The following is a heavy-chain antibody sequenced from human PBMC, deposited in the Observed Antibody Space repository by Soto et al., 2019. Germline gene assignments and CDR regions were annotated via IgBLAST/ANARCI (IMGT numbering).Heavy chain of an antibody. D-gene: IGHD4-17*01. J-gene: IGHJ6*02. CDR1: GYTFTGYY. Sequence: ASVKVSCKASGYTFTGYYMHWVRQAPGQGLEWMGWINPNSGGTNYAQKFQGWVTMTRDTSISTAYMELSRLRSDDTAVYYCTREEQTNILGPETTPYYYYYGMDVWGQGTTVTVSS. V-gene: IGHV1-2*04. CDR3: TREEQTNILGPETTPYYYYYGMDV. CDR2: INPNSGGT.